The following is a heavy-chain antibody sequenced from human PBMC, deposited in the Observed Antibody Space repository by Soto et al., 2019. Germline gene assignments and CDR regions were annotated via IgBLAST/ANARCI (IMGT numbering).Heavy chain of an antibody. CDR3: AKAYFVWSSEQPYYFDY. CDR2: ISGSGGRS. CDR1: GFTFSNYA. J-gene: IGHJ4*02. D-gene: IGHD3-16*01. Sequence: EMQLLDSGGGLVQPGGSLRLSCAASGFTFSNYAMTWVRQGPGKGLEWGSGISGSGGRSYYADSVKGRFTISRDNSKRTLYLQMNSLRAEYTAVYYCAKAYFVWSSEQPYYFDYWGQGTLVTVSS. V-gene: IGHV3-23*01.